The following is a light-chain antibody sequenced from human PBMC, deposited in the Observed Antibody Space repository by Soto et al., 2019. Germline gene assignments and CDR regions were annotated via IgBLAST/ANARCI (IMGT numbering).Light chain of an antibody. CDR2: GVT. J-gene: IGLJ3*02. CDR3: CSYAGSRTFWV. CDR1: SSDVGGYNF. V-gene: IGLV2-23*02. Sequence: QSALTQPASVSGSPGQSITISCTGTSSDVGGYNFVSWYQHHPGKAPKLMISGVTNRPSGISDRFSGSKSGNTASLTISGLQADDEADYYCCSYAGSRTFWVFGGGTKLTVL.